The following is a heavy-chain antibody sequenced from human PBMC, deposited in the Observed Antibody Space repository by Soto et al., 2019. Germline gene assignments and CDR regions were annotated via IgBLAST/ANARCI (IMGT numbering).Heavy chain of an antibody. J-gene: IGHJ4*02. CDR2: INTLSGDT. V-gene: IGHV1-2*02. CDR1: GYTFSGYY. Sequence: QVQLVQSGAEVKKPGASVKVSCKASGYTFSGYYMHWVRQAPGQGLEWMGWINTLSGDTSFPQKFQGRLAMTRDTSIDTAFMEVSRLTSADTAIYYCAGSLLKVILPLGYWGQGTLVSVSS. CDR3: AGSLLKVILPLGY. D-gene: IGHD3-3*02.